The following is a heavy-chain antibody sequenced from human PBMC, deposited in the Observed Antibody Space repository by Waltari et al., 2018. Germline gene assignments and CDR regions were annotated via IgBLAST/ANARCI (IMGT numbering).Heavy chain of an antibody. V-gene: IGHV3-23*01. Sequence: EVQLLESGGGLVQPGGSLRLSCAASGFTFSHYAMTGVRQAPGKGLEWVSGITSSGGSTYYAASVKGRFTISRDSSRNTLHLQMNSLRAEDTAIYYCTKWLTAAGTGWFDCWGQGTLVTVSS. D-gene: IGHD6-13*01. CDR3: TKWLTAAGTGWFDC. J-gene: IGHJ4*02. CDR2: ITSSGGST. CDR1: GFTFSHYA.